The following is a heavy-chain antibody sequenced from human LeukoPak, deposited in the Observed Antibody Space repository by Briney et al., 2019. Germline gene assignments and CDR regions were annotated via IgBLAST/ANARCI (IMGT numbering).Heavy chain of an antibody. J-gene: IGHJ4*02. CDR3: ARGGGSSNYFDY. CDR2: INHSGST. D-gene: IGHD6-6*01. CDR1: GGSFSGCY. V-gene: IGHV4-34*01. Sequence: SETLSLTCAVYGGSFSGCYWSWIRQPPGKGLEWIGEINHSGSTNYNPSLKSRVTISVDTSKNQFSLKLSSVTAADTAVYYCARGGGSSNYFDYWGQGTLVTVSS.